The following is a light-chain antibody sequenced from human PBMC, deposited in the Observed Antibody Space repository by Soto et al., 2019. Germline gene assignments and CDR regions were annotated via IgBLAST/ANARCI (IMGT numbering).Light chain of an antibody. CDR3: QQSNSFPWT. J-gene: IGKJ1*01. Sequence: DIQMTQNPSSVSASVGDRVTITCRASQGISRWLAWYQQKPGKAPKLLIYVASSLQSGVPSRFRGSGSGTEFTLTISSLQPEDFATYYCQQSNSFPWTFGQGTMVDIK. V-gene: IGKV1-12*01. CDR1: QGISRW. CDR2: VAS.